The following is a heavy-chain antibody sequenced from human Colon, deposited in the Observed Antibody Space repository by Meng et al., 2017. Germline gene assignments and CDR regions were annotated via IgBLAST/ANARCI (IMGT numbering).Heavy chain of an antibody. CDR1: GASVSSDSPY. CDR2: IYYTGNT. V-gene: IGHV4-61*03. Sequence: QVPRPGAGPGLVRPSETLSLTLTVSGASVSSDSPYWSWIRQSPGKGLEWIGYIYYTGNTNYNPSLASRVSMSLDTSKNHFSLHLTSVTAADTAIYYCARVNGDFDEAWFDPWGQGTLVTVSS. J-gene: IGHJ5*02. D-gene: IGHD4-17*01. CDR3: ARVNGDFDEAWFDP.